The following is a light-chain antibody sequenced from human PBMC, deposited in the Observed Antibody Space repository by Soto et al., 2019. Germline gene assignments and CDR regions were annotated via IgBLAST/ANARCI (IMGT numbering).Light chain of an antibody. CDR2: GSS. J-gene: IGKJ5*01. V-gene: IGKV3-15*01. CDR3: QQYTNWPPIT. CDR1: QSVGSN. Sequence: EIVLTQSPGTLSLSPGERATLSCRASQSVGSNLAWFQQTPGQAPRLLIYGSSTRATGVPARFSGSGSGADFTLTISNLQSEDFAVYYCQQYTNWPPITFGQGTRLEIK.